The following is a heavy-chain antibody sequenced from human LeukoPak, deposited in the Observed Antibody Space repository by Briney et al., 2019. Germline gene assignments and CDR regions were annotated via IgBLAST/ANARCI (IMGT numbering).Heavy chain of an antibody. CDR3: AGTYDFWSGSQYYFDS. D-gene: IGHD3-3*01. V-gene: IGHV3-74*01. CDR1: GFTLSNYW. J-gene: IGHJ4*02. CDR2: IKTDGVTT. Sequence: GGSLRLSCAASGFTLSNYWMHWVRQAPGKGLVWVSRIKTDGVTTNYADSVKGRFTISRDNAKNTLYLQMNSLRAEDTAVYYCAGTYDFWSGSQYYFDSWGQGTLVTVSS.